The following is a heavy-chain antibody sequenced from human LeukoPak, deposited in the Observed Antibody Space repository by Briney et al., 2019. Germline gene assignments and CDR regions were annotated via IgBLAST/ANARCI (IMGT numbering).Heavy chain of an antibody. CDR3: ARDGDSSDHAFDI. J-gene: IGHJ3*02. Sequence: PGGSLRLSCAASGFTFSGYGRHWVRQAPGKGLEWLAVIWYDGSNKYYADSVKGRFTISRDNSKNTLYLQMKSLRAEDTAVYYCARDGDSSDHAFDIWGQGTMVTVSS. CDR2: IWYDGSNK. D-gene: IGHD3-22*01. CDR1: GFTFSGYG. V-gene: IGHV3-33*01.